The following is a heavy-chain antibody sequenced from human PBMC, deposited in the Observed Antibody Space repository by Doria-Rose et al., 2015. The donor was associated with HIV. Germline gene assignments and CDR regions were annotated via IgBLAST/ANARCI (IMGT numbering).Heavy chain of an antibody. CDR1: GVSLSSPGMG. V-gene: IGHV2-26*01. CDR3: ARIKSSRWYHKYYFDF. Sequence: SGPVLVKPTETLTLTCTVSGVSLSSPGMGVSWIRQPPGKALEWLANIFSDDERSHKTSLKSRLTISGGTSKSQVVLTMTDMDPVDTATYYCARIKSSRWYHKYYFDFWGQGTLVIVSA. CDR2: IFSDDER. J-gene: IGHJ4*02. D-gene: IGHD6-13*01.